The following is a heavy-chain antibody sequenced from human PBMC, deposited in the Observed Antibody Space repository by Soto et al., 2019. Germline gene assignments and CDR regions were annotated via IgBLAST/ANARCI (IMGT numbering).Heavy chain of an antibody. CDR1: PDSISSSSYH. V-gene: IGHV4-39*01. D-gene: IGHD5-12*01. CDR2: ISYSGNT. Sequence: SETLSLTCSVSPDSISSSSYHWGWIRQPPGKGLEWIGTISYSGNTYYKSSLKSRVTISVDTSKNQFSLKLSSVTAADTAVYYCACTRLVATSVWYWGPGTLVNVSS. CDR3: ACTRLVATSVWY. J-gene: IGHJ4*02.